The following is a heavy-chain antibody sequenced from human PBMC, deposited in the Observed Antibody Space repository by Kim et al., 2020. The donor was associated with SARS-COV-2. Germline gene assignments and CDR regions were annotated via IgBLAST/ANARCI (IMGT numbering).Heavy chain of an antibody. J-gene: IGHJ4*02. CDR3: ARDYGDFYFDY. D-gene: IGHD3-3*01. V-gene: IGHV3-66*01. CDR2: T. Sequence: TYKPDSAKGRITISRNNSKNTLYLQMNSLGAEDTAVYYCARDYGDFYFDYWGQGTLVTVSS.